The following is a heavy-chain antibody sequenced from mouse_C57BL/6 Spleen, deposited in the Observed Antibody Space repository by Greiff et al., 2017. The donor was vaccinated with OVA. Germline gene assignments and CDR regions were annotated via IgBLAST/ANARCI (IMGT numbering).Heavy chain of an antibody. CDR3: SICDGYYLYYYAMDY. V-gene: IGHV1-74*01. D-gene: IGHD2-3*01. J-gene: IGHJ4*01. CDR1: GYTFTSYW. CDR2: IHPSDSDT. Sequence: QVQLQQPGAELVKPGASVKVSCKASGYTFTSYWMHWVKQRPGQGLEWIGRIHPSDSDTNYNQKFKGKATLTVDNSSSTAYMQLSILTSEDSAVYDCSICDGYYLYYYAMDYWGQGTSGTVSS.